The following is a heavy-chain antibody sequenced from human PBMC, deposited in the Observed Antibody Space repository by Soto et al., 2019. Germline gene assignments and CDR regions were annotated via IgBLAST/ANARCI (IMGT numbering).Heavy chain of an antibody. D-gene: IGHD4-4*01. CDR3: ARGEVSNYYYYYYMDV. CDR1: GGSISTGGYY. Sequence: SETLSLTCTVSGGSISTGGYYWTWIRQHPGKGLEWIGYIYYSGSTYYNPSLKSRVTISVDTSKNQFSLKLSSVTAADTAVYYCARGEVSNYYYYYYMDVWGKGTTVTVSS. V-gene: IGHV4-31*03. CDR2: IYYSGST. J-gene: IGHJ6*03.